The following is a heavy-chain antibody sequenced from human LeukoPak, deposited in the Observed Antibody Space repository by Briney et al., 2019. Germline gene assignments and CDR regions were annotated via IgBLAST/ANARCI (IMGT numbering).Heavy chain of an antibody. D-gene: IGHD3-9*01. Sequence: GGSLRLSCAASGFTFSSYWMHWVRQAPGMGLVWVSRISGDGSTTSYADSVKGRFTISRDNAKNTLYLQMNSLRAEDTAVYYCARQDILTGNYYYFNFWGQGTLVTVSS. CDR1: GFTFSSYW. CDR3: ARQDILTGNYYYFNF. J-gene: IGHJ4*02. V-gene: IGHV3-74*01. CDR2: ISGDGSTT.